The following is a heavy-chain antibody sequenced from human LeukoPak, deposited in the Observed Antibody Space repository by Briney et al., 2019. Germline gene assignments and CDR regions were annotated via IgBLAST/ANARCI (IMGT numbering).Heavy chain of an antibody. V-gene: IGHV3-30*01. CDR3: AGEPAHGGY. CDR2: ISYDGSNK. CDR1: GFTFSSYA. D-gene: IGHD2-2*01. Sequence: GGSLRLSCAASGFTFSSYAMHWVRQAPGKGLEWVAVISYDGSNKYYADSVKGRFTISRDNSKNTLYLQKNSLRAEDTAVYYCAGEPAHGGYWGQGTLVTVSS. J-gene: IGHJ4*02.